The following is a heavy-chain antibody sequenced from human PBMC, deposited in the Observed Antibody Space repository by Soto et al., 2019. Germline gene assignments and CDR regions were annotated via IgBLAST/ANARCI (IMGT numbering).Heavy chain of an antibody. Sequence: EVQLLESGGGLVQPGGSLRLSCAASGFTFSSYALRWVRQAPGKGLEWVSVISGSGGSTYYAYFVKGRFTISSYNSKNPIYLQMNRLRADDSAVYYCAKSSGWCLHFDYWGQGTLVTVSS. CDR2: ISGSGGST. CDR1: GFTFSSYA. J-gene: IGHJ4*02. V-gene: IGHV3-23*01. D-gene: IGHD6-19*01. CDR3: AKSSGWCLHFDY.